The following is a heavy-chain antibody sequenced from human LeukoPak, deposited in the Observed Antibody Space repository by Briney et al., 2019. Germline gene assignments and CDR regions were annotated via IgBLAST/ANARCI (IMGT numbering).Heavy chain of an antibody. J-gene: IGHJ4*02. Sequence: GGSLRLSCAASGFTVSNNYMNWVHQAPGKGLEWVSVIYSGGSTYYADSVKGRFTISRHNSNNTLYLQMNGLRDEDTAVYYCVRETKYGGYSYGFLDYWGQGTPVTVSS. CDR3: VRETKYGGYSYGFLDY. CDR1: GFTVSNNY. V-gene: IGHV3-53*04. D-gene: IGHD5-18*01. CDR2: IYSGGST.